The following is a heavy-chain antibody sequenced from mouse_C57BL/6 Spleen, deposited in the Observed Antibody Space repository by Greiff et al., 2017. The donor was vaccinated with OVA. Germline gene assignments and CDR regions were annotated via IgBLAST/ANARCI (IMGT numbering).Heavy chain of an antibody. CDR1: GYTFTSYW. CDR2: IDPSDSYT. J-gene: IGHJ2*01. CDR3: ARGGGSSLFDY. Sequence: QVQLQQPGAELVMPGASVKLSCKASGYTFTSYWMHWVKQRPGQGLEWIGEIDPSDSYTNYNQKFKGKSTLTVDKSSSTAYMQLSSLTSEDSAVYYCARGGGSSLFDYWGQGTTLTVSS. D-gene: IGHD1-1*01. V-gene: IGHV1-69*01.